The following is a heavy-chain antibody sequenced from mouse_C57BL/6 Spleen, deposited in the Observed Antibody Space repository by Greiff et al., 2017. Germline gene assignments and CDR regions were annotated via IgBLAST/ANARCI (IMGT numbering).Heavy chain of an antibody. J-gene: IGHJ4*01. V-gene: IGHV1-82*01. CDR1: GYAFSSSW. CDR3: ARRGGNYAMDY. Sequence: VQLQQSGPELVKPGASVKISCKASGYAFSSSWMNWVQQRPGKGLEWIGRIYPGDGDTNYNGKFKGKATLTADKSYSTAYMQLSRLTSEDSAVYFCARRGGNYAMDYWGQGTSVTVSS. CDR2: IYPGDGDT.